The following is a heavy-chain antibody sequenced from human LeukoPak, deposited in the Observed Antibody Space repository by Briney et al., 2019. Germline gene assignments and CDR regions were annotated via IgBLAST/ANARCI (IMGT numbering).Heavy chain of an antibody. Sequence: GGSLRLSCAASGFTFDDYAMHWVRQAPGKGLEWVSGISWNSGSIGYADSVKGRFTISRDNAKNSLYLQMNSLRAEDTALYYRAKSAFDIWGQGTMVTVSS. CDR1: GFTFDDYA. J-gene: IGHJ3*02. CDR3: AKSAFDI. CDR2: ISWNSGSI. V-gene: IGHV3-9*01.